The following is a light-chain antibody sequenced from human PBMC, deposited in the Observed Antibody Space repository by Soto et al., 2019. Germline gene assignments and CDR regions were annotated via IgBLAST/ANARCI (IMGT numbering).Light chain of an antibody. Sequence: QSVLTQPPSVSGAPGQRITISCTGGSSNIGAGYAVHWYKQLPGTAPKLLIHGNNNRPSGVPDRFSGSKSGTSASLAITGLQADDETDYYRQSYDSRLRGSVFGTGTKLTVL. CDR1: SSNIGAGYA. CDR3: QSYDSRLRGSV. CDR2: GNN. V-gene: IGLV1-40*01. J-gene: IGLJ1*01.